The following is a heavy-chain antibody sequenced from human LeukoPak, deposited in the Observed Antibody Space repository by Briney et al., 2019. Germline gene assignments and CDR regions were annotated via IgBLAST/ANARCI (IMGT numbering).Heavy chain of an antibody. Sequence: PSETLSLTCTVSGGSISSSSYYWGWIRQPPGKGLEWIGSIYYSGSTHYNPSLKSRVTISVDTSKNQFSLKLSSVTAADTAVYYCARLGGAYSYYGSGSSDYWGQGTLVTVSS. J-gene: IGHJ4*02. D-gene: IGHD3-10*01. CDR1: GGSISSSSYY. V-gene: IGHV4-39*01. CDR3: ARLGGAYSYYGSGSSDY. CDR2: IYYSGST.